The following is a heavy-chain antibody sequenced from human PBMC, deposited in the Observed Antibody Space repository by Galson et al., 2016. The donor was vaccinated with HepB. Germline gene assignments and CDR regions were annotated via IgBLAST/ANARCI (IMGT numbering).Heavy chain of an antibody. D-gene: IGHD1-1*01. Sequence: LSLTCTVSGGSVSSGVDYWGWIRQPPGKGLEWIGAVYYTGSTYHNPSLKSRITISVDTSNNQFSLSLRSVTAADTAVYYCAKGFWNGWFDRFDLWGQGTRVPVSS. J-gene: IGHJ4*02. CDR3: AKGFWNGWFDRFDL. CDR1: GGSVSSGVDY. V-gene: IGHV4-39*01. CDR2: VYYTGST.